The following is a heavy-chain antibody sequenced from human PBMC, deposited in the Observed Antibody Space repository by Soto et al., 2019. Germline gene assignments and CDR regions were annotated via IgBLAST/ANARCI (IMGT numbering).Heavy chain of an antibody. CDR2: IGGSGGST. J-gene: IGHJ4*02. D-gene: IGHD6-19*01. CDR3: AKEGPARKTAVAGRDY. CDR1: GFTFSSYA. Sequence: GGSLRLSCAASGFTFSSYAMSWVRQAPGKGLEWVSAIGGSGGSTYYADSVKGRFTISRDNSKNTLYLQMNSLRAEDTAVYYCAKEGPARKTAVAGRDYWGQGTLVTVSS. V-gene: IGHV3-23*01.